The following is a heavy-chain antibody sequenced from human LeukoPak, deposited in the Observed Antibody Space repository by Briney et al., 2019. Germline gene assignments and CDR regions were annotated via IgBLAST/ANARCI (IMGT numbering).Heavy chain of an antibody. CDR3: AREVTDFWSGYYRTNWFDP. CDR1: GYTFTSDG. J-gene: IGHJ5*02. Sequence: ASVKVSCKASGYTFTSDGISWVRQAPGQGLEWMGWISAYNGNTNYAQKLQGRVTMTTDTSTSTAYMELRSLRSDDTAVYYCAREVTDFWSGYYRTNWFDPWGQGTLVTVSS. V-gene: IGHV1-18*01. D-gene: IGHD3-3*01. CDR2: ISAYNGNT.